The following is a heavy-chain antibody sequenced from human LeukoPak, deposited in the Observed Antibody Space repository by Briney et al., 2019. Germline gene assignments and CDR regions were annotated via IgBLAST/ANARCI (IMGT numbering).Heavy chain of an antibody. Sequence: PSETLSLTCSVSGGSINNYYWNWIRQPPGKGLEWIGYIYYSGSTRYNPSLQSRVTMSIGTSKTQFSLKLDSVTAADTAVYYCARRLHLKNPGGDAFDISGQGTVVTVSS. V-gene: IGHV4-59*08. J-gene: IGHJ3*02. CDR3: ARRLHLKNPGGDAFDI. CDR1: GGSINNYY. CDR2: IYYSGST. D-gene: IGHD5/OR15-5a*01.